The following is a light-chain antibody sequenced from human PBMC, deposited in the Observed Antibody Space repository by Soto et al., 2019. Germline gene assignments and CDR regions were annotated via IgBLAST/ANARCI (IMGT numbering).Light chain of an antibody. CDR3: QHYNSYSEA. CDR1: QTISSW. Sequence: DIQMTQSPSTLSGSVGARVTITCRASQTISSWLAWYQQKPGKAPKLLLYKASTLKSGVPSRFSGSGSGTEFTLTISSLQPDDCAAYYCQHYNSYSEAFGQGTKVEL. J-gene: IGKJ1*01. CDR2: KAS. V-gene: IGKV1-5*03.